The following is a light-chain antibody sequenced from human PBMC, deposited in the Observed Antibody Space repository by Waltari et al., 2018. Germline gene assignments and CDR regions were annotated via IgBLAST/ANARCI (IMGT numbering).Light chain of an antibody. CDR2: AAS. CDR3: HQTFSHPRPS. Sequence: DIQMTQSPSSLSASLGDIVTITCRASQSISTYLNWFQHKPGQAPKLLIYAASSLQSGVPSRFRGSGSGTDFTLTITSLQPEDFATYYCHQTFSHPRPSFGQGTKVDI. CDR1: QSISTY. V-gene: IGKV1-39*01. J-gene: IGKJ2*01.